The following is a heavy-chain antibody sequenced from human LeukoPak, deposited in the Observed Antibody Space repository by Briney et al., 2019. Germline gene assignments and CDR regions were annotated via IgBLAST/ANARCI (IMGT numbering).Heavy chain of an antibody. D-gene: IGHD6-13*01. CDR1: GFTIDDYA. CDR3: AKAKDQTLAGIDY. J-gene: IGHJ4*02. Sequence: GGSLRLSCAASGFTIDDYAMHWVRQAPGKGLEGVSLISWDGGSTHYADSVKGRFTISRDNSKNSLYLQMDSLRAEDTALYYCAKAKDQTLAGIDYRGQGTLVTASS. V-gene: IGHV3-43D*03. CDR2: ISWDGGST.